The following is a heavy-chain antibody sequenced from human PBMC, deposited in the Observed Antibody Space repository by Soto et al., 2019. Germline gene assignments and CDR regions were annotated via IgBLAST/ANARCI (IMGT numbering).Heavy chain of an antibody. V-gene: IGHV4-31*03. CDR2: IYYSGST. Sequence: SETLSLTCTVSGGSISSGGYYWSWIRQHPGKGLEWIGYIYYSGSTYYNPSLKSRVTISVDTSKNQFSLKLSSVTAADTAVYYCARLTLRTTVTTTFVYFDYWGQGTLVTV. D-gene: IGHD4-17*01. J-gene: IGHJ4*02. CDR1: GGSISSGGYY. CDR3: ARLTLRTTVTTTFVYFDY.